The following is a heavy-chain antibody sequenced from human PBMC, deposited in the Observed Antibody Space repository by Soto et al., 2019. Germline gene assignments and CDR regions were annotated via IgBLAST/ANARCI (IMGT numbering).Heavy chain of an antibody. CDR2: ISAYSGNT. D-gene: IGHD4-17*01. Sequence: QVQLVQSGAEVKKPGASVKVSCKASGYTFTTEGITWVRQAPGQGLEWMGWISAYSGNTNYAQKLQGRLTVTTDTSTNTVYMDLRSLRSDDTAVYYCARVVKAGDYGDYGRYYFDYWGHGTLVTVSS. CDR1: GYTFTTEG. J-gene: IGHJ4*01. V-gene: IGHV1-18*01. CDR3: ARVVKAGDYGDYGRYYFDY.